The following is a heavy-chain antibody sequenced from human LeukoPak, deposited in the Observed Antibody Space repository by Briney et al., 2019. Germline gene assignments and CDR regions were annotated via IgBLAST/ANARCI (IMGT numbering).Heavy chain of an antibody. CDR3: AREQAYWFGP. J-gene: IGHJ5*02. V-gene: IGHV3-53*01. CDR2: IYPAGTT. CDR1: GFTVSNSY. Sequence: GGSLRLSCAASGFTVSNSYMTWVRQAPGKGLEWVSFIYPAGTTSYADSVKGRFTISRDGSKNTLHLQMNSLRADDTAVYYCAREQAYWFGPWGQGSLVTVSS.